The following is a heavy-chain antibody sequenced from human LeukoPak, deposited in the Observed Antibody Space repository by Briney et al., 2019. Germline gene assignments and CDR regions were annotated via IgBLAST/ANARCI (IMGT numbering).Heavy chain of an antibody. J-gene: IGHJ4*02. CDR3: ARRMYNWNYWDY. CDR1: GYTFTGYY. CDR2: INPNSGGT. Sequence: ASVKVSCKASGYTFTGYYMHWVRQAPGQGLEWMGWINPNSGGTNYAQKFQGRVTMTRDTSISTAYMELSRLRSDDTAVYYCARRMYNWNYWDYWGQGTLVTVSS. V-gene: IGHV1-2*02. D-gene: IGHD1-20*01.